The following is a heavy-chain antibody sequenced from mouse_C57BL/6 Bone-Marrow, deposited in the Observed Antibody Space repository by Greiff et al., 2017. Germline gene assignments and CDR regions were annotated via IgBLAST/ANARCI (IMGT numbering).Heavy chain of an antibody. CDR1: GYTFTDYE. D-gene: IGHD1-1*01. CDR3: TYYYGSSWYYYAMDY. J-gene: IGHJ4*01. Sequence: QVQLQQSGAELVRPGASVTLSCKASGYTFTDYEMHWVKQTPVHGLEWIGAIDPETGGTAYNQKFKGKAILTADKASSTAYMELRSLTSEDSAVYYCTYYYGSSWYYYAMDYWGQGTSVTVSS. CDR2: IDPETGGT. V-gene: IGHV1-15*01.